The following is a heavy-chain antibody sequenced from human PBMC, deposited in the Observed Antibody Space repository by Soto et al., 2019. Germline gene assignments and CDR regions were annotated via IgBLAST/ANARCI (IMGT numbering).Heavy chain of an antibody. CDR3: TTDLWRIAVVVGSTGYFNP. CDR1: GFTFSDAW. V-gene: IGHV3-15*01. Sequence: GGSLRLSCAASGFTFSDAWMSWVRRAPGKGLDWVGRIKSKSDGGTTEYAAPVRGRFTISRDDSKNTLYLQMNSLKAEDTAVYYCTTDLWRIAVVVGSTGYFNPWGQGTPVTVSS. CDR2: IKSKSDGGTT. J-gene: IGHJ5*02. D-gene: IGHD2-15*01.